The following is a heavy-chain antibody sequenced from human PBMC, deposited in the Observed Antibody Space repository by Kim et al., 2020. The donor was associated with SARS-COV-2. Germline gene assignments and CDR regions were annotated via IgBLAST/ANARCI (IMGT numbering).Heavy chain of an antibody. J-gene: IGHJ4*02. CDR2: YPGDSHT. CDR3: ARIGDY. D-gene: IGHD2-15*01. V-gene: IGHV5-51*01. Sequence: YPGDSHTRYSPSCQGQVTISADKSISTAYLQWSSLKASDTAMYYCARIGDYWGQGTLVTVSS.